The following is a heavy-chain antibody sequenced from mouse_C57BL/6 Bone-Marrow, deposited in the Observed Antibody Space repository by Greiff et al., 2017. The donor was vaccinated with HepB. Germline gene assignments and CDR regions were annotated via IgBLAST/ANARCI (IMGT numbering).Heavy chain of an antibody. Sequence: QVQLKQPGAELVKPGASVKLSCKASGYTFTSYWMQWVKQRPGQGLEWIGEIDPSDSYTNYNQKFKGKATLTVDTSSSTAYMQLSSLTSEYSAVYYCARESSSYPYWYFDVWGTGTTVTVSS. J-gene: IGHJ1*03. D-gene: IGHD1-1*01. CDR3: ARESSSYPYWYFDV. V-gene: IGHV1-50*01. CDR1: GYTFTSYW. CDR2: IDPSDSYT.